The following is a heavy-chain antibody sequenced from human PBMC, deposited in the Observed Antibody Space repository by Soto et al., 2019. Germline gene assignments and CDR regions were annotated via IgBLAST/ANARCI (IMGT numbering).Heavy chain of an antibody. Sequence: KPSETLSLTCTVSGGSISSSNYYWVWIRQPPGKGLEWIGSIFYSGSTYYNPSLKSRVTISVDTSKNQFSLKLRSVTAADTAVFYCARDVVATCMDVWGQGTTVTVSS. J-gene: IGHJ6*02. CDR1: GGSISSSNYY. V-gene: IGHV4-39*02. CDR3: ARDVVATCMDV. CDR2: IFYSGST. D-gene: IGHD2-21*02.